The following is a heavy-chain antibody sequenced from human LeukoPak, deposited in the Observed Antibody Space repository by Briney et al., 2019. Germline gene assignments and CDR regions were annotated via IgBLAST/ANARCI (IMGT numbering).Heavy chain of an antibody. CDR3: AKDLGDGYILTYFDS. J-gene: IGHJ4*02. Sequence: PGGSLRLSCAASGFTFSSYAMNWVRQAPGEGLEWVSGISGSGGSTYYADSVKGRFTISRDKSKSTLYLQMDSLRADDTAVYYCAKDLGDGYILTYFDSWGQGTLVTVSS. D-gene: IGHD5-24*01. CDR1: GFTFSSYA. CDR2: ISGSGGST. V-gene: IGHV3-23*01.